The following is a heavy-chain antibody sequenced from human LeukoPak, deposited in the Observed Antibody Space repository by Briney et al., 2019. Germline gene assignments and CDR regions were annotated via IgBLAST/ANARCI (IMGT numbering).Heavy chain of an antibody. D-gene: IGHD2-2*01. V-gene: IGHV3-48*03. CDR1: GLTFSSYE. CDR3: ARDSLYCSSTSCSYMDV. J-gene: IGHJ6*03. Sequence: GGSLRLSCAASGLTFSSYEMNWVRQAPGKGLEWVSYISSSGSTIYYADSVKGRFTISRDNAKNSLYLQMNSLRAEDTAVYYCARDSLYCSSTSCSYMDVWGKGTTVTVSS. CDR2: ISSSGSTI.